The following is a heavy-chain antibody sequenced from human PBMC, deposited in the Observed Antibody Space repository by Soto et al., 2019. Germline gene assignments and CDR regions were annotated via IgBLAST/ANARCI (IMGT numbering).Heavy chain of an antibody. CDR2: IYYSGST. Sequence: QVQLQESGPGLVKPSQTLSLTCTVSGGSISSGGYYWSWIRQHPGKGLEWIGYIYYSGSTYYNPSLKRRVTISVDPSKNQFSLKLSSVTAADTAVYYCARWTVTTPRSLGMDVWGQGTTVTVSS. J-gene: IGHJ6*02. CDR1: GGSISSGGYY. V-gene: IGHV4-31*03. CDR3: ARWTVTTPRSLGMDV. D-gene: IGHD4-4*01.